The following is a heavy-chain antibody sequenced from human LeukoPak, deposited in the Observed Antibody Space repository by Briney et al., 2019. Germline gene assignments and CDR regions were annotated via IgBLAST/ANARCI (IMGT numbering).Heavy chain of an antibody. CDR2: IKEDGSEK. J-gene: IGHJ4*02. V-gene: IGHV3-7*01. D-gene: IGHD3-22*01. CDR1: GFSFSSYW. CDR3: ARDSSGYQ. Sequence: GGSLRLSCAASGFSFSSYWMSWVRQTPGKGLEWVANIKEDGSEKYYGDSVKGRFTISRDNAKNSLYLQMNSLRAEDTAVYYCARDSSGYQWGQGTLVTVSS.